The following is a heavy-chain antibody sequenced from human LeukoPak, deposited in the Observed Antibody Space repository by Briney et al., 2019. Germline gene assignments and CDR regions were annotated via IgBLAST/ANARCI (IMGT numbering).Heavy chain of an antibody. CDR1: GFTFSTYA. CDR3: AREYTYGYYFDY. D-gene: IGHD5-18*01. V-gene: IGHV3-23*01. CDR2: ISGSGGST. Sequence: PGRSLRLSCAASGFTFSTYAMTWVRQAPGKGLEWVSAISGSGGSTYYADSVKGRFTVSRDNSKNTLYLQMNSLRAEDTAVYFYAREYTYGYYFDYWGQGTLVTVSS. J-gene: IGHJ4*02.